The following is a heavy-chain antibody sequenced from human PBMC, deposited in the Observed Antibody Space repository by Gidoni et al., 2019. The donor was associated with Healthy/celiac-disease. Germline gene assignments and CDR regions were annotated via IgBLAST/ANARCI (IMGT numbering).Heavy chain of an antibody. V-gene: IGHV4-34*01. Sequence: QVQLQQWGAGLLKPSETLSLTCAVYGGSFSGYYWSWLRQPPGKGLEWIGEINHSGSTNYNPSLKSRVTISVDTSKNQFSLKLSSVTAADTAVYYCARGSWYYDSSGYYYRSRYYYGMDVWGQGTTVTVSS. D-gene: IGHD3-22*01. CDR3: ARGSWYYDSSGYYYRSRYYYGMDV. CDR2: INHSGST. CDR1: GGSFSGYY. J-gene: IGHJ6*02.